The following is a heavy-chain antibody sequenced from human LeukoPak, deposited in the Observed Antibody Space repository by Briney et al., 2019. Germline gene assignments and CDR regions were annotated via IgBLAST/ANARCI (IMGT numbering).Heavy chain of an antibody. Sequence: PSGTLSLTCTVSGGSITSSYWSWIRQSPGKGLEWIGYIHYTGSTNDNPSLKSRVTMLVDTSKNQFSLKLSSVTAADTAVYYCARGRYSAGDNWFDPWGQGTLVT. V-gene: IGHV4-59*01. CDR3: ARGRYSAGDNWFDP. J-gene: IGHJ5*02. CDR1: GGSITSSY. CDR2: IHYTGST. D-gene: IGHD3-9*01.